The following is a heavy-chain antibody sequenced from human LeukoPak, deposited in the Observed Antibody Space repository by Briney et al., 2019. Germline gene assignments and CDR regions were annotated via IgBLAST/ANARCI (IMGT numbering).Heavy chain of an antibody. D-gene: IGHD5-24*01. CDR1: GYIFTNYY. CDR2: INPNGINT. CDR3: ARGSGDGFTIDYYYYMDV. Sequence: GASVKVSGKASGYIFTNYYMHWVRQAPGQGLEWMEIINPNGINTNYAQNFQGRVTMTRDMSTNTIYMELSSLRSEDTAVYYCARGSGDGFTIDYYYYMDVWGKGTTVTVSS. V-gene: IGHV1-46*01. J-gene: IGHJ6*03.